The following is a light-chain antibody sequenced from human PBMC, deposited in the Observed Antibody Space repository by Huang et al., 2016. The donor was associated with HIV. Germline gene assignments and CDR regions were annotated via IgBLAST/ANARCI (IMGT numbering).Light chain of an antibody. J-gene: IGKJ4*01. CDR1: QSVSSN. CDR2: GAS. Sequence: EIVMTQSPATLSVPPGERATLSCRASQSVSSNLAWYQQKAGQTPSLLIYGASTRATGIPARFSGSGSATEFTLTISGLQSEDSAIYYCQQYKDWPPVTFGGGTKVEIK. CDR3: QQYKDWPPVT. V-gene: IGKV3-15*01.